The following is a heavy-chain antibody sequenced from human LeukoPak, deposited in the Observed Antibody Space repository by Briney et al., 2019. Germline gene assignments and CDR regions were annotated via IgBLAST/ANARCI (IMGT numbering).Heavy chain of an antibody. CDR1: GGTFSSYA. J-gene: IGHJ4*02. V-gene: IGHV1-69*13. Sequence: GASVKVSCKASGGTFSSYAISWVRQAPGQGLEWMGGIIPIFGTANYAQKFQGRVTITADESTSTAYMELSSLRSEDTAVYYCASLGRDGYNSDYWGQGTLVTASS. CDR3: ASLGRDGYNSDY. D-gene: IGHD5-24*01. CDR2: IIPIFGTA.